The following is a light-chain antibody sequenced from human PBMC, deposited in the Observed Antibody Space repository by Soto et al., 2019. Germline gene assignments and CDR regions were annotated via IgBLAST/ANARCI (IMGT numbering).Light chain of an antibody. CDR2: GAS. J-gene: IGKJ5*01. CDR3: QQYGSSPT. CDR1: QSVSSTY. V-gene: IGKV3-20*01. Sequence: EIGLTQSPGTLSLSPGERATLSCRASQSVSSTYIAWYQQKPGQAPRLLIYGASSMATGIPDRFSGSGSGTDFTLTISRLEPEDFAVYYCQQYGSSPTFGQGTRLEIQ.